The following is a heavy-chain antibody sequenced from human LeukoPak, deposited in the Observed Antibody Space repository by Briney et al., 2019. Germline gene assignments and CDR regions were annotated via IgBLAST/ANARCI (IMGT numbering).Heavy chain of an antibody. CDR2: ISWNSGSI. V-gene: IGHV3-9*01. Sequence: PGRSLRLSCAASGFTFDDYAMHWVRQAPGKGLEWVSGISWNSGSIGYADSVKGRFTISRDNAKNSLYLQMNSLRAEDTALYYCAKANYDSSGYSYWGQGTLVTVSS. D-gene: IGHD3-22*01. CDR1: GFTFDDYA. J-gene: IGHJ4*02. CDR3: AKANYDSSGYSY.